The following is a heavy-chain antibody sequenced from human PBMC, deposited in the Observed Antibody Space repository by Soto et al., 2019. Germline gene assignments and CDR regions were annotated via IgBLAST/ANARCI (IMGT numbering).Heavy chain of an antibody. D-gene: IGHD3-10*01. CDR2: IGGSGSST. V-gene: IGHV3-23*01. CDR1: RFTFSNYA. J-gene: IGHJ6*02. CDR3: AKVGSGSDYGMDV. Sequence: EVRLLESGGGLVQPGGSLRLSCAASRFTFSNYAMSWVRQAPGKGLEWVSTIGGSGSSTNFADSVKGRFTISRDNSKNTLYLQMSSLRAEDTAVYYCAKVGSGSDYGMDVWGQGTTVTVSS.